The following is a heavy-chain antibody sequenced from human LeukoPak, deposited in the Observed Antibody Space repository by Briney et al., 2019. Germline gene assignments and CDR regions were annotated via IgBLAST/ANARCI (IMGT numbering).Heavy chain of an antibody. V-gene: IGHV3-64*02. Sequence: QSGGSLRLSCAASGFTFSNCAMQWVRQAPGRRLEFVSAIGRDGAGPYYADSVKGRFTLSRDNSKNTLYLQMGSLRPEDMAVYYCRLVVATSDRDYWGQGTLVTVSS. CDR3: RLVVATSDRDY. CDR1: GFTFSNCA. J-gene: IGHJ4*02. CDR2: IGRDGAGP. D-gene: IGHD6-6*01.